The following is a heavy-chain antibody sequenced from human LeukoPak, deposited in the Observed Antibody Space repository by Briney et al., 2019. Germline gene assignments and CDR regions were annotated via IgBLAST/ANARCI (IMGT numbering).Heavy chain of an antibody. CDR1: GFTFSSYS. CDR3: ARPSLWFGELYFDD. D-gene: IGHD3-10*01. J-gene: IGHJ4*02. V-gene: IGHV3-30*03. CDR2: ISYDGSNK. Sequence: GGSLRLSCAASGFTFSSYSMNWVRQAPGKGLEWVAVISYDGSNKYYADSVKGRFTISRGNSKNTLYLQMNSLRVEDTAVYYCARPSLWFGELYFDDWGQGTLVTVSS.